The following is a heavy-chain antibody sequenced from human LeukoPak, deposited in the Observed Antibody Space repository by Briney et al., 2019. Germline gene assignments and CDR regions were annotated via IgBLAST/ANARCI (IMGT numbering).Heavy chain of an antibody. D-gene: IGHD3-22*01. CDR2: IYYSGST. CDR1: GGSISSYY. V-gene: IGHV4-59*01. CDR3: ARGGYYYDSSGPFAY. J-gene: IGHJ4*02. Sequence: SETLSLTCTVSGGSISSYYWSWIRQPPGKGLEWIGYIYYSGSTNYNPSLKSRVTISVDTSKNQFSLKLSSVTAADTAVYYCARGGYYYDSSGPFAYWGQEPLVTVSS.